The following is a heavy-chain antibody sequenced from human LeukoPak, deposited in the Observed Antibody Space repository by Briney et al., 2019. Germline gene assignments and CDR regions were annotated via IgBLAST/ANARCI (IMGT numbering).Heavy chain of an antibody. D-gene: IGHD4-17*01. CDR3: ARDPSTVTTGTIYYYYYMDV. Sequence: ASVKVSCKASGYTFTGYYMHWVRQAPGQGLEWMGRINPNSGGTNYAQEFQGRVTMTRDTSISTAYMELSRLRSDDTAVYYCARDPSTVTTGTIYYYYYMDVWGKGTTVTVSS. CDR1: GYTFTGYY. J-gene: IGHJ6*03. CDR2: INPNSGGT. V-gene: IGHV1-2*06.